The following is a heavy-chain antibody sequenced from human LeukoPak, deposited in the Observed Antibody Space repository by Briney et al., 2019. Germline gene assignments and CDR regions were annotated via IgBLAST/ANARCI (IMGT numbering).Heavy chain of an antibody. Sequence: GESLKISCKGSGHSFTTYRIGWVRQMPGKGLEWMGIIYVDDSDTTYNPAFQGQVTISADKSINTAYLQWNSLQASDTAMYFCVRHNDYYMDVWGKGTSVTVSS. CDR3: VRHNDYYMDV. CDR2: IYVDDSDT. CDR1: GHSFTTYR. V-gene: IGHV5-51*01. J-gene: IGHJ6*03.